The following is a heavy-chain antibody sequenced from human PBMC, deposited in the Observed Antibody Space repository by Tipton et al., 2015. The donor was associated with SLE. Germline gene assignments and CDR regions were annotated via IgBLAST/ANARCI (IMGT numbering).Heavy chain of an antibody. CDR2: IYYSGST. V-gene: IGHV4-59*05. CDR3: ARQLLVLGYYYDSSGLDAFDI. CDR1: GGSISSYY. Sequence: LRLSCTVSGGSISSYYWSWIRQPAGKGLEWIGSIYYSGSTYYNPSLKSRVTISVDTSKNQFSLKLSSVTAADTAVYYCARQLLVLGYYYDSSGLDAFDIWGQGTMVTVSS. D-gene: IGHD3-22*01. J-gene: IGHJ3*02.